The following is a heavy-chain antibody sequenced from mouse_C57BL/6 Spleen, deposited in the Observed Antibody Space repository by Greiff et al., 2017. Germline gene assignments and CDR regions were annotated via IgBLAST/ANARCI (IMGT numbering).Heavy chain of an antibody. CDR1: GYTFTDYY. Sequence: QVQLQQSGAELVRPGASVKLSCKASGYTFTDYYINWVKQRPGQGLEGIARIYPGSGNTYYNEKFKGKATLTAEKSSSTAYMQLNSLTSEDSAVYFCARQTAQATAWFAYWGQGTLVTVSA. CDR2: IYPGSGNT. J-gene: IGHJ3*01. D-gene: IGHD3-2*02. CDR3: ARQTAQATAWFAY. V-gene: IGHV1-76*01.